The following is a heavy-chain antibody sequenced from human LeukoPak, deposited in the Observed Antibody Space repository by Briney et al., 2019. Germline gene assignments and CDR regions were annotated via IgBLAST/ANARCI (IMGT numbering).Heavy chain of an antibody. CDR2: IYGGGST. CDR1: GFTVSSNY. V-gene: IGHV3-53*01. Sequence: GGSLRLSCTASGFTVSSNYMSWVRQAPGKGLEWVSFIYGGGSTYYADSVKGRFTISRDNAKNSLFLQMSSLTAEDTAVYYCARGGAFGVDRNDYWGQGTLVTVSS. CDR3: ARGGAFGVDRNDY. J-gene: IGHJ4*02. D-gene: IGHD3-3*01.